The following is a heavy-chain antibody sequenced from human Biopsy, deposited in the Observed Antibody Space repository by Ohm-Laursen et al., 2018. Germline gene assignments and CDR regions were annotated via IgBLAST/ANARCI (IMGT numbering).Heavy chain of an antibody. CDR2: IYWDDDK. V-gene: IGHV2-5*02. CDR3: AHRHRRGYTA. D-gene: IGHD5-18*01. Sequence: IQTLTLTCTFSGFSLDTYGVHVGWIRQPPGKALEWLALIYWDDDKRFSPSLETRLTITKDTSKNQVVLTLTNMDPGDTATYFCAHRHRRGYTAWGQGILVIVSS. J-gene: IGHJ4*02. CDR1: GFSLDTYGVH.